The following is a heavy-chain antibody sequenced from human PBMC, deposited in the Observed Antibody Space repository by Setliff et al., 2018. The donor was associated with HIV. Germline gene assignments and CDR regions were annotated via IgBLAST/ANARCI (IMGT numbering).Heavy chain of an antibody. CDR3: ARSSTPDSSAYYPDY. J-gene: IGHJ4*02. CDR2: MYHSGSS. Sequence: PSETLSLTCAVYGGSFSGYYWSWSRQPPGKGLEWIGSMYHSGSSYYNPSLKSRVTISADTSRNQFSLKLNSVTAADTAVYYCARSSTPDSSAYYPDYWGQGTLVTVSS. CDR1: GGSFSGYY. D-gene: IGHD3-22*01. V-gene: IGHV4-34*01.